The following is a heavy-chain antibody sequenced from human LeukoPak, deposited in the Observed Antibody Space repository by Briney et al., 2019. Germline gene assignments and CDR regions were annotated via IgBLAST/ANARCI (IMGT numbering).Heavy chain of an antibody. J-gene: IGHJ4*02. V-gene: IGHV4-39*01. CDR2: IYYSGST. Sequence: PSETLSLTCTVSGGSISSSSYYWGWIRQPPGKGLEWIGSIYYSGSTYYNPSLKSRVTISVDTSKNQFSLKLSSVTAADTAVYYCARHMVYDYVWGSYRPFDYWGQGTLVTVSS. CDR1: GGSISSSSYY. D-gene: IGHD3-16*02. CDR3: ARHMVYDYVWGSYRPFDY.